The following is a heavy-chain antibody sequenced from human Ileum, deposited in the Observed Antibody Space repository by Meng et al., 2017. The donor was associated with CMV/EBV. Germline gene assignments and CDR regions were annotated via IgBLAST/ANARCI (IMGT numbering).Heavy chain of an antibody. CDR2: IYWDDDG. Sequence: GFPLTTSGVGVGWIRQPPGKTLEWLAVIYWDDDGRYSPALKSRLTITKDTSKNQVVLTMTNMDPMDTATYYCARAIRVQLWSYQFDYWGQGTLVTVSS. CDR1: GFPLTTSGVG. CDR3: ARAIRVQLWSYQFDY. D-gene: IGHD4/OR15-4a*01. V-gene: IGHV2-5*02. J-gene: IGHJ4*02.